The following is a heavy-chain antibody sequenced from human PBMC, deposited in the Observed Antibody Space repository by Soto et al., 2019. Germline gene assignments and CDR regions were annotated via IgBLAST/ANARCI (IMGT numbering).Heavy chain of an antibody. CDR2: ISNKRNSFTT. CDR3: ARSVWSPLWVPTSNIKHHHCVDV. D-gene: IGHD2-21*01. Sequence: GGSLRLSCAASGFTFSDHYMDWVRQAPGRGLEWVGRISNKRNSFTTEYAASVTGRFIISREDSKNSLYLQMNSLKTEDTAVYYCARSVWSPLWVPTSNIKHHHCVDVCVNGTTVTVSS. J-gene: IGHJ6*04. CDR1: GFTFSDHY. V-gene: IGHV3-72*01.